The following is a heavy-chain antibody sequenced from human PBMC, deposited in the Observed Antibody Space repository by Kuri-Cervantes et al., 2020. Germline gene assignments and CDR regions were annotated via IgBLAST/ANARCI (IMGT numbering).Heavy chain of an antibody. J-gene: IGHJ3*02. V-gene: IGHV3-30-3*01. CDR2: ISYDGSNK. Sequence: GESLKISCAASGFTFSSYAMHWVRQAPGKGLEWVAVISYDGSNKYYADSVKGRFTISRDNSKNTLYLQMNSLRAEDTAVYYCARGKDLATFDIWGQGTMVTVSS. CDR3: ARGKDLATFDI. CDR1: GFTFSSYA. D-gene: IGHD3-16*01.